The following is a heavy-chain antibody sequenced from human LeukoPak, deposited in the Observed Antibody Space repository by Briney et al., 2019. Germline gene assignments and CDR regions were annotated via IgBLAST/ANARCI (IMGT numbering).Heavy chain of an antibody. CDR1: GGSFSGYY. V-gene: IGHV4-34*01. CDR3: ARRRYYYGSGSYYAYYFDY. J-gene: IGHJ4*02. CDR2: INHSGST. Sequence: SETLSLTCAVYGGSFSGYYWNWIRQPPGKGLEWIGEINHSGSTNYNPSLKSRVTISVDTSKNQFSLKLSSVTAADTAVYYCARRRYYYGSGSYYAYYFDYWGQGTLVTVSS. D-gene: IGHD3-10*01.